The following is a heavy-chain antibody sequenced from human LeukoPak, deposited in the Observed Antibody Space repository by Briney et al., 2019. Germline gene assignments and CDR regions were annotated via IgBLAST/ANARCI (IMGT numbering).Heavy chain of an antibody. CDR2: ISGSGGST. D-gene: IGHD3-10*01. V-gene: IGHV3-23*01. Sequence: GGSLRLSCAASGFTFSSYGMSWVRQAPGKGLEWVSAISGSGGSTYYADSVKGRFTISRDNSKNTLYLQMNSLRAEDTAAYYCAKGRITMVRGVIISLYDYWGQGTLVTVSS. CDR1: GFTFSSYG. J-gene: IGHJ4*02. CDR3: AKGRITMVRGVIISLYDY.